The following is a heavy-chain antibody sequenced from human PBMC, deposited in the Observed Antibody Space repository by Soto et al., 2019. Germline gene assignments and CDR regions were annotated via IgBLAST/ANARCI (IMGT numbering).Heavy chain of an antibody. D-gene: IGHD2-15*01. Sequence: SETLSLTCAVYGGSFSGYYWSWIRQPPGKGLEWIGEINHSGSTNYNPSLKSRVTISVDTSKNQFSLKLSSVTAADTAVYYCARGLRKVVVVSNWFDPWGQGTLVTVSS. CDR2: INHSGST. CDR3: ARGLRKVVVVSNWFDP. J-gene: IGHJ5*02. V-gene: IGHV4-34*01. CDR1: GGSFSGYY.